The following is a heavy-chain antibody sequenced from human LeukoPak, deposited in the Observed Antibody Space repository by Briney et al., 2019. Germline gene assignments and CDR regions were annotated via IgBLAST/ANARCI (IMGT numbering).Heavy chain of an antibody. J-gene: IGHJ4*02. V-gene: IGHV1-69*05. CDR1: GGTFSSYA. D-gene: IGHD3-22*01. CDR2: IIPIFGTA. Sequence: ASVKVSCKASGGTFSSYAINGVRQAPGQGLEWMGRIIPIFGTANYAQKFQGRVTIITDESTSTAYMELSSLRSEDTAVYYCAREGGVVITMDWGQGTLVTVSS. CDR3: AREGGVVITMD.